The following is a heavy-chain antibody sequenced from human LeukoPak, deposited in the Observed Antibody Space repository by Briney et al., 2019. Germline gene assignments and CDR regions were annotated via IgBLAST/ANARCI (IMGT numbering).Heavy chain of an antibody. CDR1: GGTFSSYA. CDR3: ASGYSSSSLLDY. CDR2: IIPILGIA. D-gene: IGHD6-6*01. J-gene: IGHJ4*02. V-gene: IGHV1-69*04. Sequence: SVKVSCKASGGTFSSYAISWVRQAPGQGLEWMGRIIPILGIANYVQKFQGRVTITADKSTSTAYMELSSLRSEDTAVYYCASGYSSSSLLDYWGQGTLVTVSS.